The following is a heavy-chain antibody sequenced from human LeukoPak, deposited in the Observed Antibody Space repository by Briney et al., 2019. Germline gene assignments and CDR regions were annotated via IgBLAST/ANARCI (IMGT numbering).Heavy chain of an antibody. D-gene: IGHD3-22*01. CDR2: ISSSSSYI. V-gene: IGHV3-21*01. Sequence: GGSLGLSCAASGFTFSSYSMNWVRQAPGKGLEWVSSISSSSSYIYYADSVKGRFTISRDNAKNSLYLQMNSLRAEDTAVYYCARVPPYYYDSSGYSGVSWGQGTLVTVSS. J-gene: IGHJ4*02. CDR1: GFTFSSYS. CDR3: ARVPPYYYDSSGYSGVS.